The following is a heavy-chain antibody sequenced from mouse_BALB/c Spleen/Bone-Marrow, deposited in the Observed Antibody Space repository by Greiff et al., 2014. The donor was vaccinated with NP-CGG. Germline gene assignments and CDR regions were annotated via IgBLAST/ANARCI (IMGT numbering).Heavy chain of an antibody. V-gene: IGHV1-53*01. Sequence: QVHVKQSGAELVKPGASVKLSCKASGYTFTSYYLYWVKQRPGQGLEWIGEINPSNGVTNFNEKFKSKASLTVDISSNTTYMQLSSLTSEDSAVYYCTRYDGYFTLFAYWGQGTLVTVSA. D-gene: IGHD2-3*01. CDR1: GYTFTSYY. CDR3: TRYDGYFTLFAY. J-gene: IGHJ3*01. CDR2: INPSNGVT.